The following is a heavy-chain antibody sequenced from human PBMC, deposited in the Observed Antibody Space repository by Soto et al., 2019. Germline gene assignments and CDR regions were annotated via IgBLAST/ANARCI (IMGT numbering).Heavy chain of an antibody. Sequence: PGGSLRLSCAASGFTFSSYAMSWVRQAPGKGLEWVSAISGSGGSTYYADSVKGRFTISRDNSKNTLYPQMNSLRAEDTAVYYCAKSPWGYCSCGSCYSGSFYDYWGQGTLVTVYS. CDR1: GFTFSSYA. CDR2: ISGSGGST. V-gene: IGHV3-23*01. CDR3: AKSPWGYCSCGSCYSGSFYDY. D-gene: IGHD2-15*01. J-gene: IGHJ4*02.